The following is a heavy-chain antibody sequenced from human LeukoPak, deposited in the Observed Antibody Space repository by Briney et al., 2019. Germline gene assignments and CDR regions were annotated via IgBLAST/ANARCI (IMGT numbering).Heavy chain of an antibody. D-gene: IGHD2-15*01. CDR3: ARDTGYNWFDP. CDR2: IYYSGST. V-gene: IGHV4-59*01. Sequence: SETLSLTCTVSGGSISSYYWSWIRQPPGKGLEWIGYIYYSGSTNYNPSLESRVTISVDTSKNQFSLKLSSVTAADTAVYYCARDTGYNWFDPWGQGTLVTVSS. J-gene: IGHJ5*02. CDR1: GGSISSYY.